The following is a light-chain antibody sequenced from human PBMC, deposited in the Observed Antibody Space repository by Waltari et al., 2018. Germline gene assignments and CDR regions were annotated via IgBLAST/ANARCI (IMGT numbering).Light chain of an antibody. J-gene: IGKJ2*01. Sequence: EIVMTQSPATLPVSPGKRATLSCRASQSVGVDLAWYQQKPGQAPRLLIYGASNRATGIPARFSGSGSGTEFTLTINSLKSEDFAIYYCQQYNKWPPYTFGQGTKLEIK. CDR1: QSVGVD. V-gene: IGKV3D-15*01. CDR2: GAS. CDR3: QQYNKWPPYT.